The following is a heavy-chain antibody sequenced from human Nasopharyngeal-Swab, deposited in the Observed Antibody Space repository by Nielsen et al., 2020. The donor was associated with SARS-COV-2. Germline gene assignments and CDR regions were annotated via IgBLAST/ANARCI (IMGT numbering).Heavy chain of an antibody. CDR3: ARQLRSRTNDAFDI. V-gene: IGHV5-51*01. CDR2: IYPGDSDT. CDR1: GYSFTSYW. D-gene: IGHD5-12*01. J-gene: IGHJ3*02. Sequence: GGSLRLSCKGSGYSFTSYWIGWVRQMPGKGLEWMGIIYPGDSDTRYSPTFQGQVTISADKSISTAYLQWSSLKASDTAMYYCARQLRSRTNDAFDIWGQGTMVTVSS.